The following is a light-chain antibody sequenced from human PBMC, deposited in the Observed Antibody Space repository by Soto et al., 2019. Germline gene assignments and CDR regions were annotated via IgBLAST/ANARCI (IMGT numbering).Light chain of an antibody. Sequence: DIVMTQSPDSLAVSLGERATIDCKSSQRVLYSSNNKNYLAWYQQKPRQPPKLLIYWASTRESGVPDRFSASGSGTDFTLTISSLQAEDVAVYYCQQYYSTPLTFGGGTKVDI. CDR1: QRVLYSSNNKNY. CDR2: WAS. V-gene: IGKV4-1*01. CDR3: QQYYSTPLT. J-gene: IGKJ4*01.